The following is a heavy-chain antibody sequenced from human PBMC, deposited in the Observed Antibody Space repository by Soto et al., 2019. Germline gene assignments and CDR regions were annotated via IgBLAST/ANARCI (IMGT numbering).Heavy chain of an antibody. V-gene: IGHV4-39*01. CDR3: ARLSSLSSGSGLDYFQH. CDR2: IYYSGST. J-gene: IGHJ1*01. Sequence: SETLSLTCTVSGGSISSSSYYWGWIRQPPGKGLEWIGSIYYSGSTYYNPSLKSRVTISVDTSKNQFFLKLSSVTAADTAVYYCARLSSLSSGSGLDYFQHWGQGTLVTVSS. CDR1: GGSISSSSYY. D-gene: IGHD6-19*01.